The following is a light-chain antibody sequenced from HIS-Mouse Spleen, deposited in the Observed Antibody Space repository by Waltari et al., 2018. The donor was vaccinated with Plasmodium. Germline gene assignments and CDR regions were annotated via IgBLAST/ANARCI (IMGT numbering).Light chain of an antibody. Sequence: SYELTQPPSVSVSPGQTASITCSGDKLGYKYACWYQQKPGQSPLLVIYQDSKRPSGIPERFSGSNSGNTATLTISGTQAMDEADYYCQAWDSSTVVCGGGTKLTVL. J-gene: IGLJ2*01. CDR2: QDS. CDR3: QAWDSSTVV. V-gene: IGLV3-1*01. CDR1: KLGYKY.